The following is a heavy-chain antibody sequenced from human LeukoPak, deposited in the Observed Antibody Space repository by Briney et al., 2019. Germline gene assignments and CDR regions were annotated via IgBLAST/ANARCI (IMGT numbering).Heavy chain of an antibody. D-gene: IGHD3-10*01. Sequence: ASVKVSCKASGYTFTSYDINWVRQATGQGLEWMGWMNPNSGNTGYAQKFQGRVTMTRNTSISTAYVELSSLRSEDTAVYYCARAKRLLWFGDPTIGTAQFDYWGQGTLVTVSS. CDR3: ARAKRLLWFGDPTIGTAQFDY. J-gene: IGHJ4*02. CDR1: GYTFTSYD. CDR2: MNPNSGNT. V-gene: IGHV1-8*01.